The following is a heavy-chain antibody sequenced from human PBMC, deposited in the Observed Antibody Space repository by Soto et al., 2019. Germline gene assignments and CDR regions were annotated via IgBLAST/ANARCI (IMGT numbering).Heavy chain of an antibody. CDR1: GFTFSSYA. CDR2: ISGSGGST. J-gene: IGHJ6*02. V-gene: IGHV3-23*01. D-gene: IGHD2-2*01. Sequence: LRLSCAASGFTFSSYAMSWVRQAPGKGLEWVSAISGSGGSTYYADSVKGRFTISRDNSKNTLYLQMNSLRAEDTAVYYCAKSLDIVVVPAAMSDYYYYYGMDVWGQGTTVTVSS. CDR3: AKSLDIVVVPAAMSDYYYYYGMDV.